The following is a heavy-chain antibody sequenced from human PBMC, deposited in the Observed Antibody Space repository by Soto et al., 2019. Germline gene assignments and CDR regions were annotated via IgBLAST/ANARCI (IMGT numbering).Heavy chain of an antibody. V-gene: IGHV1-18*01. D-gene: IGHD3-22*01. Sequence: GASVKVSCKASGYTFTSYGISWVRQAPGQGLEWMGWISAYNGNTNYAQKLQGRVTMTTDTSTSTAYMELRSLRSDDTAVYYCAKKYDSSGYLDWFDPCGQATLVPVYS. CDR1: GYTFTSYG. CDR3: AKKYDSSGYLDWFDP. CDR2: ISAYNGNT. J-gene: IGHJ5*02.